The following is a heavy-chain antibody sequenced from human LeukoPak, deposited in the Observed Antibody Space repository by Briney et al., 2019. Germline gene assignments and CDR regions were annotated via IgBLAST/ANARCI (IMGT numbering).Heavy chain of an antibody. CDR2: INTDGSTT. D-gene: IGHD5-18*01. CDR1: GFTFSDSW. CDR3: AGDRTAMGDY. V-gene: IGHV3-74*01. J-gene: IGHJ4*02. Sequence: GGSLRLSCAASGFTFSDSWMHWVRQAPGKGLVWVSRINTDGSTTNYADSVKGRFTISRDNAKNTLYLQTNSLRAEDTAVYYCAGDRTAMGDYWGQGTLVTVSS.